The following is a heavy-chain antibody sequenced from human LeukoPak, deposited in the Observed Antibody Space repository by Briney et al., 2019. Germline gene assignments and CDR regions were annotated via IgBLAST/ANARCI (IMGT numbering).Heavy chain of an antibody. CDR3: ARAFDI. V-gene: IGHV3-48*02. CDR1: GITFSGYD. CDR2: ISTTSGTI. J-gene: IGHJ3*02. Sequence: LPGGSLRLSCAASGITFSGYDMTWVRQAPGKGLEWVSHISTTSGTIYYADSVKGRFTISRDNAKNSLYLQMSSLRDEDTAVYYCARAFDIWGQGTMVTVSS.